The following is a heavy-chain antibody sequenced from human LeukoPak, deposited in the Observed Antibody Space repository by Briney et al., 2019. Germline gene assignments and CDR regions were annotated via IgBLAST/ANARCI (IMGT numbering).Heavy chain of an antibody. J-gene: IGHJ5*02. D-gene: IGHD3-10*01. V-gene: IGHV3-7*01. Sequence: GGSLRLSCAASGFTFSSYWMSWVRQAPGKGLEWVANIKQDGSEKYYVDSVKGRFTISRDNSKNTLYLQMNSLRAEDTAVYYCAREDYYGSGSYESYNWFDPWGQGTLVTVSS. CDR3: AREDYYGSGSYESYNWFDP. CDR2: IKQDGSEK. CDR1: GFTFSSYW.